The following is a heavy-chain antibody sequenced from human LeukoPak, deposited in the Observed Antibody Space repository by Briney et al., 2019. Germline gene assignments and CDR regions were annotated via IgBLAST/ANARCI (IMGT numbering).Heavy chain of an antibody. Sequence: ASVKVSCKASGYTFTSYDLNWVRQAPGQGLEWMGWMNPNNAHTGYAQKFQGRVTMTTDTSTSTAYMELSGLRSEDTAVYYCARVSCSSTNCRPSNYYYMDVWGKGTTVTVSS. V-gene: IGHV1-8*01. CDR3: ARVSCSSTNCRPSNYYYMDV. CDR2: MNPNNAHT. J-gene: IGHJ6*03. CDR1: GYTFTSYD. D-gene: IGHD2-2*01.